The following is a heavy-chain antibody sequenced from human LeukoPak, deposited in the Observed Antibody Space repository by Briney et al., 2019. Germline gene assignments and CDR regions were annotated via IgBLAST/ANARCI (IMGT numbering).Heavy chain of an antibody. CDR2: ISAYNGNT. Sequence: ASVKVSCKASGYTFTSYGISWVRQAPGQGLEWMGWISAYNGNTNYAQKLQGRVTMTTDTSTSTAYMEQRSLRSDDTAVYYCARTYYDFWSGYYTEYFDYWGQGTLVTVSS. V-gene: IGHV1-18*01. D-gene: IGHD3-3*01. CDR3: ARTYYDFWSGYYTEYFDY. J-gene: IGHJ4*02. CDR1: GYTFTSYG.